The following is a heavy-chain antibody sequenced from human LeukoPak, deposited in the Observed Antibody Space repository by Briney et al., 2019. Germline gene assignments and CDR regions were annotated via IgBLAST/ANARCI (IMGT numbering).Heavy chain of an antibody. CDR2: ISYDGSNT. CDR3: ARTEPRGDYFDY. Sequence: PGRSLRLSCAASGFNFNSYAVHWVRQAPGKGLEWVAFISYDGSNTYHADSVKGRFTISRDTSKTTVYLQMNSLRAEDTAVYYCARTEPRGDYFDYWGQGTLVTVSS. J-gene: IGHJ4*02. CDR1: GFNFNSYA. D-gene: IGHD1-14*01. V-gene: IGHV3-30*04.